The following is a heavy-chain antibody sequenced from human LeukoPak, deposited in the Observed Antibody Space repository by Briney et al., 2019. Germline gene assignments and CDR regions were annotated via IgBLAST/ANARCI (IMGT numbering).Heavy chain of an antibody. CDR1: GGSISNWY. CDR2: IHTSGST. Sequence: SETLSLTCTVSGGSISNWYWSWIRQPAGKGLEWIGHIHTSGSTNYNPSLKSRVTMSVDTSKNQFSLKLSSVTAADTAVYYCAREGGGDYYDSSGYYYLGAIDYWGQGTLVTVSS. D-gene: IGHD3-22*01. J-gene: IGHJ4*02. V-gene: IGHV4-4*07. CDR3: AREGGGDYYDSSGYYYLGAIDY.